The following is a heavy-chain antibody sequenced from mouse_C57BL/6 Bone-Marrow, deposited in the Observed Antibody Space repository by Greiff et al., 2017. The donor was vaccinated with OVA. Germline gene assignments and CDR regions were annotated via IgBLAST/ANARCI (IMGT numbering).Heavy chain of an antibody. CDR1: GFNIKDDY. D-gene: IGHD1-1*01. V-gene: IGHV14-4*01. Sequence: EVQLQQSGAELVRPGASVKLSCTASGFNIKDDYMHWVKQRPEQGLEWIGWIDPENGDTEYASKVQGKATITADTSSNTAYLQLSSLTSEDTAVYYCTTEYYYGSSYVFDYWGQGTTLTVSS. J-gene: IGHJ2*01. CDR3: TTEYYYGSSYVFDY. CDR2: IDPENGDT.